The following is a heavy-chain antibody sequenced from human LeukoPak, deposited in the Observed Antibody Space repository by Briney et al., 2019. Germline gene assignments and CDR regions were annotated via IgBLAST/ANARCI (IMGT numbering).Heavy chain of an antibody. CDR2: ISWNSGSI. V-gene: IGHV3-9*01. CDR3: AKGSYGDYGYYYYYYMDV. J-gene: IGHJ6*03. CDR1: GFTFDDYA. D-gene: IGHD4-17*01. Sequence: GRSLRLSCAASGFTFDDYAMHWVRQAPGKGLEWVSGISWNSGSIGYADSVKGRFTISRDNAKNSLYLQMNSLRAEDTALYYCAKGSYGDYGYYYYYYMDVWGKGTTVTVSS.